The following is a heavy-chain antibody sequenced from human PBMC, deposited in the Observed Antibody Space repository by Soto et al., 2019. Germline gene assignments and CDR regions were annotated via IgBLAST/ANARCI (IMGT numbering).Heavy chain of an antibody. D-gene: IGHD1-26*01. J-gene: IGHJ4*02. CDR1: GFTFSSCA. CDR3: ARGVGATLFDY. Sequence: GGSLRLSCAASGFTFSSCAMGWVRQATGKGLEWVSAIGTAGDTYYPGSVKGRFTISRENAKNSLYLQMNSLRAGDTAVYYCARGVGATLFDYWGQGTLVTVSS. V-gene: IGHV3-13*01. CDR2: IGTAGDT.